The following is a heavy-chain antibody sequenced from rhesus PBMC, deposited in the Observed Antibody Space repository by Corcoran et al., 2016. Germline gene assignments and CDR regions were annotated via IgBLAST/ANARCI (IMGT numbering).Heavy chain of an antibody. V-gene: IGHV4-160*01. CDR2: GSAGGYT. D-gene: IGHD1-1*01. Sequence: QVQLQESGPGLVKPSETLSLTCAVPGSSISAYYWSWIRQPPGKGLEWIGCGSAGGYTDYNPSLTSRVTISRATSKNQFSLRLTSVTAADTAVYYCARDAGPTYWGRGVLVTVSS. CDR1: GSSISAYY. CDR3: ARDAGPTY. J-gene: IGHJ4*01.